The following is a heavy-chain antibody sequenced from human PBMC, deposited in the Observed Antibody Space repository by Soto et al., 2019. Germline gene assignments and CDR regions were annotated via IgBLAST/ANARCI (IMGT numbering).Heavy chain of an antibody. CDR3: AKFEIGDYSTDWFDP. CDR1: GFTFSSYA. CDR2: ISGSGGST. V-gene: IGHV3-23*01. J-gene: IGHJ5*02. Sequence: GGSLRLSCAASGFTFSSYAMSWVRQAPGKGLEWVSAISGSGGSTYYADSVKGRFTISRDNSKNTLYLQMNSLRAEDTAVYYCAKFEIGDYSTDWFDPLGQGTLVTVSS. D-gene: IGHD4-4*01.